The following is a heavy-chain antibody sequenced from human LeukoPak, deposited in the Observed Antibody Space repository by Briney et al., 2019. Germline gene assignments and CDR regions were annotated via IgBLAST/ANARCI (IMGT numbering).Heavy chain of an antibody. V-gene: IGHV3-48*02. CDR1: GFTVSSNY. CDR3: ASRDYFDY. J-gene: IGHJ4*02. Sequence: PGGSLRLPCAASGFTVSSNYMSWVRQAPGKGLEWVSYITADSGTTYYADSVKGRFTISRDNAKNSLYLQMNSLRDEDTAVYYCASRDYFDYWGQGTLVTVSS. CDR2: ITADSGTT.